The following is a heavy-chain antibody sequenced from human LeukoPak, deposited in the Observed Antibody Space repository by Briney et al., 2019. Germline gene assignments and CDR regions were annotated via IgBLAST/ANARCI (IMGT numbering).Heavy chain of an antibody. J-gene: IGHJ5*02. V-gene: IGHV3-7*05. D-gene: IGHD1-26*01. CDR1: GFPFSRYW. CDR3: ARGWELDP. CDR2: IKQDGSEK. Sequence: GGSLRLSCAASGFPFSRYWLSWVRQGPGKGLEWVANIKQDGSEKYYVASVKGRSTISRDNAKNSLYLQMNSLRVEDTAVYYCARGWELDPWGQGTLVTVSS.